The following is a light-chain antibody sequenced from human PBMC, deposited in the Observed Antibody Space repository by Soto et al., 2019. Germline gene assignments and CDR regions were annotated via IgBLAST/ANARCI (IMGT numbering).Light chain of an antibody. CDR1: QGISSY. V-gene: IGKV1-8*01. CDR3: QQYYSHPRT. CDR2: AAS. J-gene: IGKJ1*01. Sequence: AIRMTQSPSSLSASTGDRVTITCRASQGISSYLAWYQQKPGKAPKLLIYAASTLQSGVPSRFSGSGSGTEFTLTISCLQSEDFATYYGQQYYSHPRTFGHGTKVDIK.